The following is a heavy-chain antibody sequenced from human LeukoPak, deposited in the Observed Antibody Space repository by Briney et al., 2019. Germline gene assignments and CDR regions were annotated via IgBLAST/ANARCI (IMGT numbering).Heavy chain of an antibody. CDR1: GYTFTSYA. D-gene: IGHD3-3*01. J-gene: IGHJ4*02. Sequence: GASVKVSCKASGYTFTSYAMNWVRQAPGQGLEWMGWINTNTGNPTYAQGFTGRFVFSLDTSVSTAYLQISSLKAEDTAVYYCARGWRSNVLRFLEWFVLYYWGQGTLVTVSS. V-gene: IGHV7-4-1*02. CDR3: ARGWRSNVLRFLEWFVLYY. CDR2: INTNTGNP.